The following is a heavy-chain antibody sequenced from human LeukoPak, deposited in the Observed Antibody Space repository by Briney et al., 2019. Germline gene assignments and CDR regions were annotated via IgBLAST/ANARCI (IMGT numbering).Heavy chain of an antibody. CDR1: GGSFSGYY. J-gene: IGHJ4*02. D-gene: IGHD5-24*01. Sequence: SETLSLTCAVYGGSFSGYYWSWIRQPPGKGLEWIGEINHSGSTNYNPSLKSRVTLSVDTSKNQFSLKLSSVTAADTAVYYCARGRRWLRNSYYFDYWGQGTLVTVSS. CDR2: INHSGST. CDR3: ARGRRWLRNSYYFDY. V-gene: IGHV4-34*01.